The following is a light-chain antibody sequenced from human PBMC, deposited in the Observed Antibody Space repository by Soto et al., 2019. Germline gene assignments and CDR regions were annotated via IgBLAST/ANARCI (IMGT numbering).Light chain of an antibody. CDR2: AAS. CDR3: QQRYITPWT. CDR1: QSISSF. Sequence: DIQMTQSPSSLSASVGDRVTITCRASQSISSFLNWYQQKPGKAPKLLIYAASSLQSGVPSRFSGRGSGTDFTLTISVLQPEDFATYFCQQRYITPWTFGHGTTVEIK. V-gene: IGKV1-39*01. J-gene: IGKJ1*01.